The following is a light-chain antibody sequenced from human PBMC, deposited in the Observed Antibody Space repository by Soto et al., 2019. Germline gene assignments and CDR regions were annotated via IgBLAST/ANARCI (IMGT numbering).Light chain of an antibody. J-gene: IGKJ1*01. CDR1: QSISSW. V-gene: IGKV1-5*01. CDR3: QHYNSNPWT. CDR2: AAS. Sequence: DILMTQSPSTLSASVGDRVTITCRASQSISSWLAWYQQKPGKAPKLLIYAASSLESGVPSRFSGSRSGTDITLTISSLQPDDFATYYCQHYNSNPWTFGQGTKVEVK.